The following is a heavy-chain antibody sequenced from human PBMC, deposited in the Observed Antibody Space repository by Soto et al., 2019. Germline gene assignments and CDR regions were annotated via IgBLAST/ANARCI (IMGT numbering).Heavy chain of an antibody. D-gene: IGHD6-6*01. CDR2: ISAYNGNT. Sequence: ASVKVSCKASGYTFTSYGISWVRQAPGQGLEWMGWISAYNGNTNYAQKLQGRVTMTTDTSTSTAYMELRSLRSDDTAVYYCARDDIAARLIGYFDYWGQGTLVTVSS. CDR3: ARDDIAARLIGYFDY. J-gene: IGHJ4*02. V-gene: IGHV1-18*01. CDR1: GYTFTSYG.